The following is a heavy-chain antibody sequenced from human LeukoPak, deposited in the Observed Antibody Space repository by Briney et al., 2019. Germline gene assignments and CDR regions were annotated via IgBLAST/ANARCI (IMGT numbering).Heavy chain of an antibody. V-gene: IGHV3-30*18. D-gene: IGHD3-22*01. CDR2: ISYDGSNK. Sequence: GRSLRLSCAASGFTFSTYGMHWVRQAPGKGLEWVTVISYDGSNKYYADSVKGRFTISRDNSKNTLYLQMNSLRAGDTAVYYCAKSNSGYYPDYWGQGTLVTVSS. CDR1: GFTFSTYG. J-gene: IGHJ4*02. CDR3: AKSNSGYYPDY.